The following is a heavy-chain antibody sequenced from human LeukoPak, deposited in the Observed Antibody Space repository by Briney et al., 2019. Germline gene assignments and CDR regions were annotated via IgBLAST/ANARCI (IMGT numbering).Heavy chain of an antibody. V-gene: IGHV4-59*01. CDR3: ARGNGYSSSWYGY. Sequence: SETLCLTCTVSGGSISSYYWSWIRQPPGEGLEWIGYIYYSGSTNYNPSLKSRVTISVDTSKNQLSLKLSSVTAADTAVYYCARGNGYSSSWYGYWGQGTLVTVSS. CDR2: IYYSGST. J-gene: IGHJ4*02. CDR1: GGSISSYY. D-gene: IGHD6-13*01.